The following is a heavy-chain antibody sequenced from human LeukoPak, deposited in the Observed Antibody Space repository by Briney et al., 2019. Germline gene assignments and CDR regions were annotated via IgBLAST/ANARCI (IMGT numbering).Heavy chain of an antibody. V-gene: IGHV3-48*01. Sequence: GGSLRLSCAASGFAFSSYSMNWVRQAPGKGLEWVSYISSSSSTIYYADSVKGRFTISRDNAKNSLYLQMNSLRAEDTAVYYCARVGREYYDFWSGYLKGNWFDPWGQGTLVTVSS. D-gene: IGHD3-3*01. CDR2: ISSSSSTI. J-gene: IGHJ5*02. CDR3: ARVGREYYDFWSGYLKGNWFDP. CDR1: GFAFSSYS.